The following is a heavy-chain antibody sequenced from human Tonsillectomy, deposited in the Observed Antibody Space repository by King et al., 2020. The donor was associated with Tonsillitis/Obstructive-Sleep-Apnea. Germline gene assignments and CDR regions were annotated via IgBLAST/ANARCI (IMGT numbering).Heavy chain of an antibody. CDR3: AREYCSSTSCYSYDAFDI. Sequence: VQLVESGAEVKKPGASGKVSCKASGYTFTSNYMHWVRQAPGQGLAWMGIINPRGGSTRYAQKFPGRVTMTRDTSARAVYMELSSLRSEDTAVYYCAREYCSSTSCYSYDAFDIWGQGTMVTVSS. D-gene: IGHD2-2*01. V-gene: IGHV1-46*01. CDR2: INPRGGST. CDR1: GYTFTSNY. J-gene: IGHJ3*02.